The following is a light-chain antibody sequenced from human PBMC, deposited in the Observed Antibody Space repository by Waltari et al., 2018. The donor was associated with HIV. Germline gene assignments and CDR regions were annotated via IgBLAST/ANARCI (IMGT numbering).Light chain of an antibody. V-gene: IGKV4-1*01. CDR1: RTILFSSDNRDC. CDR2: WAS. Sequence: DIVMTQSPNSLAVSLGERATITCRSSRTILFSSDNRDCLAWYQQKPGQSPKVLIYWASTRASGVPARFSGSGSGTNFSLTISALQTEDVALYYCQQYYTLGPTFGGGTKVEIK. CDR3: QQYYTLGPT. J-gene: IGKJ4*01.